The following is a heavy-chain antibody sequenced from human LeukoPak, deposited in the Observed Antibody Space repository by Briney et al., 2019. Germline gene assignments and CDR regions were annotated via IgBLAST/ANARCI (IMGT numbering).Heavy chain of an antibody. J-gene: IGHJ6*03. V-gene: IGHV3-11*04. CDR2: IGANVGTM. CDR1: GFKFSDHY. D-gene: IGHD4-11*01. Sequence: KSGGSQRLSCAASGFKFSDHYIDWVRQAPGKGLEWVSYIGANVGTMYYADSVKGRFTISRDNAKNSLYLQMNSLRAEDTAVYYCARDYTHYMDVWGKGTTVTVSS. CDR3: ARDYTHYMDV.